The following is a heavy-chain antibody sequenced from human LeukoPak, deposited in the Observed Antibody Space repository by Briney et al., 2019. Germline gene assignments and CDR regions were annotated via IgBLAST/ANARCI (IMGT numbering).Heavy chain of an antibody. V-gene: IGHV1-46*01. CDR2: INHSGGST. D-gene: IGHD2-15*01. CDR1: GYTFTSYY. J-gene: IGHJ5*02. CDR3: AREGVVAATGWDNWFDP. Sequence: ASVKVSCKASGYTFTSYYMHWVRQAPGQGLEWMGIINHSGGSTSYAQKFQGRVTMTRDTSTSTVYMELSRLRSEDTAVYYWAREGVVAATGWDNWFDPWGQGTLVTVSS.